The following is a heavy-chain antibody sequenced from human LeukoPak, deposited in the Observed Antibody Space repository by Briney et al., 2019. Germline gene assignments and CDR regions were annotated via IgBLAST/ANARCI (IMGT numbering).Heavy chain of an antibody. Sequence: ASVKVSCKASGYTLTGYYMHWVRQAPGQGLEWMGRINPNSGGTNYAQKFQGRVTMTRDTSISTAYMELSRLRSDDTAVYYCARGGYYYDSSGPTPPFDYWGQGTLVTVSS. D-gene: IGHD3-22*01. CDR3: ARGGYYYDSSGPTPPFDY. J-gene: IGHJ4*02. V-gene: IGHV1-2*06. CDR1: GYTLTGYY. CDR2: INPNSGGT.